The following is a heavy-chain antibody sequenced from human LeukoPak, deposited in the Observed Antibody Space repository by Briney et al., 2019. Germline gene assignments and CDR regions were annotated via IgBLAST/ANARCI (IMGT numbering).Heavy chain of an antibody. CDR1: GGSISGYY. CDR2: IFYSGGT. D-gene: IGHD5-24*01. V-gene: IGHV4-59*01. J-gene: IGHJ4*02. Sequence: TSETLSLTCTVSGGSISGYYWSWIRQPPGKGLEWIGYIFYSGGTNYNPSLMSRVTISVDTSRNQFSPKLSSLTAADTAVYCCARGDGYNYYWGQGTLVTVSS. CDR3: ARGDGYNYY.